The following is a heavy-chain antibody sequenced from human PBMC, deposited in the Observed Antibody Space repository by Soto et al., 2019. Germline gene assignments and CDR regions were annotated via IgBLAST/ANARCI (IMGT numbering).Heavy chain of an antibody. J-gene: IGHJ4*02. Sequence: PSETLSLTCTVSGGSISSYYWSWIRQPPGKGLEWIGYIYYSGSTNYNPSLKSRVTISVDTSKNQFSLKLSSVTAADTAVYYCAREGDYGDYVWQYWGQGTLVTVSS. CDR2: IYYSGST. V-gene: IGHV4-59*01. D-gene: IGHD4-17*01. CDR1: GGSISSYY. CDR3: AREGDYGDYVWQY.